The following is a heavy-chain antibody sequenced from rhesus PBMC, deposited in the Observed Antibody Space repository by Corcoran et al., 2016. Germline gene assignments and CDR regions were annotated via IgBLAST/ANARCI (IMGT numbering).Heavy chain of an antibody. CDR3: ARGGQPHDAFDF. CDR2: IDGNSASS. D-gene: IGHD1-1*01. Sequence: QVKLQQWGEGLVKPSETLSLTCAVYGGSLSGYYYWTWVRQAPGKGLEWIGNIDGNSASSQYNPSLKNRVTMSGDTAKKQFSLRLNSVTAADTAVYYCARGGQPHDAFDFWGQGLRVTVSS. V-gene: IGHV4-73*01. J-gene: IGHJ3*01. CDR1: GGSLSGYYY.